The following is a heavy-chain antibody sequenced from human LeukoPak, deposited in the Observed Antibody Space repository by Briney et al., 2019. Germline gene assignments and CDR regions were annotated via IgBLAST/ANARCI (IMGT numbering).Heavy chain of an antibody. CDR1: GYSLSDLS. D-gene: IGHD6-19*01. CDR2: FDSENNKM. V-gene: IGHV1-24*01. CDR3: AQDRVNRSSGRSWGFFDY. Sequence: ASVKVSCKISGYSLSDLSIHWVREAPGEGLEWMGGFDSENNKMVYSQKFQGRVTMTEDTSADTAYMELTSLRSEDTAVYFCAQDRVNRSSGRSWGFFDYWGQGTLVIVSS. J-gene: IGHJ4*02.